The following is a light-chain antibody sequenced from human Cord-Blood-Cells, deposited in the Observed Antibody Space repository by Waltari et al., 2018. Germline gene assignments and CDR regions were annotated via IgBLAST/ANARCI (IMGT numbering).Light chain of an antibody. V-gene: IGLV4-69*01. CDR3: QTWGTVV. CDR2: LNSDGSH. Sequence: QLVLTQSPSASASLGASVKLTCPLSSGHSRYAIAWHQQQPEKGPRYLMKLNSDGSHSKGDGIPDRFSGSSSGAERYLTISSLQSEDEADYYCQTWGTVVFGGGTKLTVL. CDR1: SGHSRYA. J-gene: IGLJ2*01.